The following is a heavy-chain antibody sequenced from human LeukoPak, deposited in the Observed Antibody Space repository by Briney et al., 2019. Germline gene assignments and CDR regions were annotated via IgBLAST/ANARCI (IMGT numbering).Heavy chain of an antibody. V-gene: IGHV1-69*13. CDR2: IIPIFGTA. Sequence: ASVKVSCKASGGTFSSYAISWVRQAPGQGLEWMGGIIPIFGTANYAQKLQGRVTITADESTSTAYMELSSLRSEDTAVYYCARGIAAAASDPWGQGTLVTVSS. CDR1: GGTFSSYA. J-gene: IGHJ5*02. D-gene: IGHD6-13*01. CDR3: ARGIAAAASDP.